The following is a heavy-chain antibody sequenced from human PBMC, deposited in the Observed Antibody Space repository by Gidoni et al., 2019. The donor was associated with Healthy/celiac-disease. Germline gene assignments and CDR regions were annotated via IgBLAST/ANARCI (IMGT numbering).Heavy chain of an antibody. D-gene: IGHD3-10*01. Sequence: QVQLVQSGAEVKKPGASVKVSCKASGYTFTSYDINWVRQATGQGLEWMGWMNPNSGNTGYAQKFQGRVTMTRNTSISTAYMELSSLRSEDTAVYYCARGYRMRGRGESPAYGMDVWGQGTTVTVSS. V-gene: IGHV1-8*01. CDR3: ARGYRMRGRGESPAYGMDV. CDR1: GYTFTSYD. J-gene: IGHJ6*02. CDR2: MNPNSGNT.